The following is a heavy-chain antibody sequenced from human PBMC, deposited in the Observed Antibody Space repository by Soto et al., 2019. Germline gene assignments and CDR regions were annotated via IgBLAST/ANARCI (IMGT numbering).Heavy chain of an antibody. CDR3: ARGPPGSSSWYWYFDL. J-gene: IGHJ2*01. V-gene: IGHV1-69*01. Sequence: VEMVQSGAEVKKPGASVKVSCKASGGTFSSYAISWVRQAPGQGLEWMGGIIPIFGTANYAQKFQGRVTITADESTSTAYVELSSLRSEDTAVYYCARGPPGSSSWYWYFDLWGRGTLVSVSS. D-gene: IGHD6-13*01. CDR2: IIPIFGTA. CDR1: GGTFSSYA.